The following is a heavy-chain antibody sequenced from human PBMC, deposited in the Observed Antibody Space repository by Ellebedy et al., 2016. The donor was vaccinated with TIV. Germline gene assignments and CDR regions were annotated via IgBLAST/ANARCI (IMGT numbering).Heavy chain of an antibody. J-gene: IGHJ6*02. CDR3: AADLGEELAPYGMDV. CDR1: GYTFTGYY. Sequence: ASVKVSCKASGYTFTGYYMHWLRQAPGQGLEWIGWIVVGSGNTNYAQKFQERVTITRDMSTSTAYMELSSLRSEDTAVYYCAADLGEELAPYGMDVWGQGTTVTVSS. D-gene: IGHD3-10*01. V-gene: IGHV1-58*02. CDR2: IVVGSGNT.